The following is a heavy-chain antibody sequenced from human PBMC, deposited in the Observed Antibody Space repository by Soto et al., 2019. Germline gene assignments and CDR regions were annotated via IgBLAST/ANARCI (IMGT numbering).Heavy chain of an antibody. CDR2: ISAYNGNT. V-gene: IGHV1-18*04. CDR3: ARDTYYYGSVDYYYYGMDV. J-gene: IGHJ6*02. D-gene: IGHD3-10*01. Sequence: ASVKVSCKASGYTFTSYGISWVRQAPGQGLEWMGWISAYNGNTNYAQKLQGRVTMTTDTSTSTAYMELRSLRSDGTAVYYCARDTYYYGSVDYYYYGMDVWGQGTTVTVSS. CDR1: GYTFTSYG.